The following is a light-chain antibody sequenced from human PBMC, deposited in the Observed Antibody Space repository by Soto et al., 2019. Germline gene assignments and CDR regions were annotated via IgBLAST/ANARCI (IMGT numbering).Light chain of an antibody. CDR3: VAWDDSLSGVA. CDR2: RNN. V-gene: IGLV1-47*01. J-gene: IGLJ2*01. Sequence: QSVLTQPPSASGTPGQRVTISCSGSSSNIGSKYVYWYQQLPGTAPKLLIYRNNQRPSGVPDRFSGSKSGTSASLVISGLRSEDEADYYCVAWDDSLSGVAFGGGTKLTVL. CDR1: SSNIGSKY.